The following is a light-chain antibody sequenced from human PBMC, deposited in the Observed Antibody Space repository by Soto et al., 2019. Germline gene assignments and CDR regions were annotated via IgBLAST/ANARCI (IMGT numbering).Light chain of an antibody. J-gene: IGLJ1*01. Sequence: QSVLTQPASVSGSPGHSITISCTGTSSDVGGYNYVSWYQHHPGKAPKLMIYDVSNRPSGVSNRFSGSKSGNTASLTISELQPEDEADYYCSSYTSSNTRQIVFGTGTKVTVL. V-gene: IGLV2-14*03. CDR2: DVS. CDR3: SSYTSSNTRQIV. CDR1: SSDVGGYNY.